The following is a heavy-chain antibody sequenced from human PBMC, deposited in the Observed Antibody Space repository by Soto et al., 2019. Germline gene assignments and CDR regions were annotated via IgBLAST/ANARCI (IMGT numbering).Heavy chain of an antibody. J-gene: IGHJ4*02. V-gene: IGHV4-39*07. CDR2: IYYSGST. D-gene: IGHD6-19*01. Sequence: SETLSLTCTVSGGSISSSSYYWGWIRQPPGKGLEWIGSIYYSGSTYYNPSLKSRVTISVDTSKNQFSLKLSSVTAADTAIYYCARVGGSGWNFDSWGQGILVTVSS. CDR1: GGSISSSSYY. CDR3: ARVGGSGWNFDS.